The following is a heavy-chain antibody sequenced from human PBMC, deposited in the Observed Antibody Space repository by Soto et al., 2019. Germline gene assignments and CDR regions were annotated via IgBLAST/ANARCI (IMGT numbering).Heavy chain of an antibody. J-gene: IGHJ4*02. CDR1: GFTVSSNY. V-gene: IGHV3-53*02. CDR3: ARGGNGAMFLFDY. Sequence: EVQLVETGGGLIQPGGSLRLSCAASGFTVSSNYMSWVRQAPGKGLEWVSVIYSGGSTYYADSVKGRFTISRDNSKNTLYLQMNSPRPEDTAVYYCARGGNGAMFLFDYWGQGTLVTVSS. CDR2: IYSGGST. D-gene: IGHD1-26*01.